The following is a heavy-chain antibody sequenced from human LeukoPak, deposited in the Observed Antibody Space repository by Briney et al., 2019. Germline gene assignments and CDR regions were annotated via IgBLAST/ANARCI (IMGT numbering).Heavy chain of an antibody. CDR3: AREFGGYPNRAFDI. D-gene: IGHD3-22*01. CDR2: INPNSGGT. Sequence: ASVKVSRKASGYTFTGYYMHWVRQAPGQGLEWMGWINPNSGGTNYAQKFQGRVTMTRDTSISTAYMELSRLRSDDTAVYYCAREFGGYPNRAFDIWGPGTMVTGSS. CDR1: GYTFTGYY. J-gene: IGHJ3*02. V-gene: IGHV1-2*02.